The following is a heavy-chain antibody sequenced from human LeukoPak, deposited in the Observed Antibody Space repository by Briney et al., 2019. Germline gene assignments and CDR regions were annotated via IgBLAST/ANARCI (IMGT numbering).Heavy chain of an antibody. CDR2: IYTSGST. Sequence: SQTLSLTCTVSGGSISSGSYYWSWIRQPAGKGLEWIGRIYTSGSTNYNPSLKSRVTISVDTSKNQFSLTLSSVTAADTAVYYCAALAAANHYYYYGMDVWGQGTTVTVSS. D-gene: IGHD6-13*01. J-gene: IGHJ6*02. CDR1: GGSISSGSYY. CDR3: AALAAANHYYYYGMDV. V-gene: IGHV4-61*02.